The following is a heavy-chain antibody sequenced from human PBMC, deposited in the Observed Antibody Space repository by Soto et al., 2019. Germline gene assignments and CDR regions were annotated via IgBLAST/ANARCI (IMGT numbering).Heavy chain of an antibody. CDR1: GFSFTRND. D-gene: IGHD2-15*01. Sequence: QVLLVQSGTEVKKPGASVTVSCKASGFSFTRNDIHWVRQAPGHGLQWLGWMNTNLNATDSPNAFSGRVFMTWNTSISTAYLEVRALKYDDTAIYYCAREVVEGRSVWLDPWGQGTLVSVSS. CDR3: AREVVEGRSVWLDP. J-gene: IGHJ5*02. V-gene: IGHV1-8*01. CDR2: MNTNLNAT.